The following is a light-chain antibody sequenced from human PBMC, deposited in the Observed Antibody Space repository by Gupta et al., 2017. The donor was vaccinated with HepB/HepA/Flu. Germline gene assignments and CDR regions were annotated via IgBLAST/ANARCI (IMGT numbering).Light chain of an antibody. CDR1: QSVSSY. CDR2: DAS. V-gene: IGKV3-11*01. Sequence: EIVLTQSPATLSLSPGERATLSCRASQSVSSYLAWYQQKPGQAPRLLIYDASNRDTGIPARFSDSGCGTDFTLTISSREQEDFAVYYCQQRSNWPPYTFGQGTKVEIK. CDR3: QQRSNWPPYT. J-gene: IGKJ2*01.